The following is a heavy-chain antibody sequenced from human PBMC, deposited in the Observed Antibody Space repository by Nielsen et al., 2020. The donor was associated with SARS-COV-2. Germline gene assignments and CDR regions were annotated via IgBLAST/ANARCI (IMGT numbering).Heavy chain of an antibody. CDR3: ARDRSGSYGPYYYGMDV. CDR1: GFTFSSYG. D-gene: IGHD5-18*01. Sequence: GESLKISCAASGFTFSSYGMHWVRQAPGKGLEWVAVIWYDGSNKYYADSVKGRFTISRDNAKNSLYLQMNSLRDEDTAVYYCARDRSGSYGPYYYGMDVWGQGTTVTVSS. V-gene: IGHV3-33*01. J-gene: IGHJ6*02. CDR2: IWYDGSNK.